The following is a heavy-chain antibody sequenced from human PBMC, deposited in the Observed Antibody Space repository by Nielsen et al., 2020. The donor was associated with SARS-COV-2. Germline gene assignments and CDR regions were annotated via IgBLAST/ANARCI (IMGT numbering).Heavy chain of an antibody. CDR3: ARVLYGPRGHMDV. D-gene: IGHD3-10*01. Sequence: SETLSLTCAVFGGSFSDYYWSWIRQSPGKGLEWIGEIDHSGSPNYNPSLKSRVIISQDTSKHQFYLKVPSVTAADTAVYFCARVLYGPRGHMDVWGLGTTVTVSS. J-gene: IGHJ6*02. CDR1: GGSFSDYY. V-gene: IGHV4-34*01. CDR2: IDHSGSP.